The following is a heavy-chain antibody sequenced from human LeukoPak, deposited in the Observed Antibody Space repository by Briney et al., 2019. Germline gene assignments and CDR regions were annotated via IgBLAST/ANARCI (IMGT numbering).Heavy chain of an antibody. J-gene: IGHJ4*02. D-gene: IGHD6-19*01. CDR3: ARDLYSSGWYITGY. CDR2: IYSGGST. CDR1: GFTVSSNY. V-gene: IGHV3-53*01. Sequence: PGGSLRLSCAASGFTVSSNYMSWVRQAPGKGLEWVSVIYSGGSTYYVDSVKGRFTISRDNSKNTLYPQMNSLRAEDTAVYYCARDLYSSGWYITGYWGQGTLVTVSS.